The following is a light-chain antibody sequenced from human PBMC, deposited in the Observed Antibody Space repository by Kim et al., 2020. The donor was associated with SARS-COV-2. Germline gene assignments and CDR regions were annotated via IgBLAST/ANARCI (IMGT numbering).Light chain of an antibody. V-gene: IGKV3-15*01. CDR1: QSVSSH. Sequence: SPGERAALSCRASQSVSSHLAWYQQKPGQAPRLLSYDASTRATGIPARFSGSGSGTEFTLTISSLQSEDFAIYYCQQYKNWPPMYTFGQVTKLEI. CDR2: DAS. CDR3: QQYKNWPPMYT. J-gene: IGKJ2*01.